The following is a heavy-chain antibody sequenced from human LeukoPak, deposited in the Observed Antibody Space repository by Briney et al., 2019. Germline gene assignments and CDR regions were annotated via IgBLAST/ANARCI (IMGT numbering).Heavy chain of an antibody. CDR2: IYSGGAT. J-gene: IGHJ4*02. CDR3: ARLHYDVLTGPFDY. V-gene: IGHV3-66*04. D-gene: IGHD3-9*01. Sequence: GGSLRLSCAASGFTFSSYAMSWVRQAPGKGLEWVSIIYSGGATFYADSVKGRFTISRENSKNTLWLQMNSLRAEDTAVYYCARLHYDVLTGPFDYWGQGTLVTVSS. CDR1: GFTFSSYA.